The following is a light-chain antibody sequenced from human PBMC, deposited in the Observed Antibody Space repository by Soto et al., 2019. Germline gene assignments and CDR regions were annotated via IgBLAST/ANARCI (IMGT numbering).Light chain of an antibody. Sequence: EIVLTHSPGTLSLSPEERDTHFCRASQSVSSNYLAWFQQRPGQPPRLLISGASSRATGIPDRFSGSGSGTDFTLTISRLEPEDFAVYYCQQYGSSPWTFGQGTKVDIK. CDR2: GAS. J-gene: IGKJ1*01. CDR3: QQYGSSPWT. V-gene: IGKV3-20*01. CDR1: QSVSSNY.